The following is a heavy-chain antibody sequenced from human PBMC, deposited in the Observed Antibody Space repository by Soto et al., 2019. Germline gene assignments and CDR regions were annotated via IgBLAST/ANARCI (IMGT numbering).Heavy chain of an antibody. CDR1: GCTFSSYA. CDR2: IIPISDTT. D-gene: IGHD2-2*01. J-gene: IGHJ6*02. Sequence: QGQLVQSGAEVQKPGSSVKVSCKASGCTFSSYAISWVRQAPGQGLEWMGGIIPISDTTNYAQKFQGRVTLTADESTSTAYLELSSLSSEDAAVYYCARSQGSSTSLEIYYYYFYGMDVWSQGTTVTVSS. V-gene: IGHV1-69*01. CDR3: ARSQGSSTSLEIYYYYFYGMDV.